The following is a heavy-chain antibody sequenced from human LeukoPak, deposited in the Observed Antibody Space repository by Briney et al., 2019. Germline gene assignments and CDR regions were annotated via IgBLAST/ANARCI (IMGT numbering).Heavy chain of an antibody. V-gene: IGHV4-34*01. D-gene: IGHD1-1*01. CDR3: ARGRNELPY. CDR2: INHSGST. J-gene: IGHJ4*02. Sequence: SETLSLTCAVYGGSFSGYYWSWIRQPPGKGLEWIGEINHSGSTNYNPSLKSRVTISVDTSKNQFSLKLSSVTAADTAVYYCARGRNELPYWGQGTLVTVSS. CDR1: GGSFSGYY.